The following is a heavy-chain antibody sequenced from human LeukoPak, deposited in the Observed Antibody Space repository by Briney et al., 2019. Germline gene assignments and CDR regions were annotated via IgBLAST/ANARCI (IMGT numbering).Heavy chain of an antibody. CDR3: ASRYYYDSSGYYDYFDY. V-gene: IGHV4-39*01. CDR1: GGSISNSSYY. CDR2: IYYSGST. Sequence: SETLSLTCSVSGGSISNSSYYWGWIRQPPGEGLEWIGSIYYSGSTYYNPSLKSRVTISVDTSKNQFSLKLSSVTAADTAVYYCASRYYYDSSGYYDYFDYWGQGTLVTVSS. D-gene: IGHD3-22*01. J-gene: IGHJ4*02.